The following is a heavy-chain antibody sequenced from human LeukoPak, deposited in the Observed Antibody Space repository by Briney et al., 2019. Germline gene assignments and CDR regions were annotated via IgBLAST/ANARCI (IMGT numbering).Heavy chain of an antibody. CDR3: ARGGYFSTY. CDR1: ESTFSSYW. Sequence: GGSLRLSCAASESTFSSYWVTWVRQAPGKGLEWVANINQDGGETYYVDSVKGRFTISRDNAKNSLYLQMNSLRAEDTAVYYCARGGYFSTYWGQGTLVTVSS. CDR2: INQDGGET. V-gene: IGHV3-7*03. J-gene: IGHJ4*02. D-gene: IGHD3-3*02.